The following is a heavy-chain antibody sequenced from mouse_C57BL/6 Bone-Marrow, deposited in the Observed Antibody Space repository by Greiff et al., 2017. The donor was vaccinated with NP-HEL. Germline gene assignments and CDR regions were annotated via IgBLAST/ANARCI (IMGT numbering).Heavy chain of an antibody. CDR2: IDPANGNT. CDR3: ARPYYYGRGAMDY. D-gene: IGHD1-1*01. CDR1: GFNIKNSY. J-gene: IGHJ4*01. V-gene: IGHV14-3*01. Sequence: EVQLQQSVAELVRPGASVKLSCTASGFNIKNSYMHWVKQRPEQGLEWIGRIDPANGNTKYDPKFQGKATITADTSSNTAYLQLSSLTSEDTAIYYCARPYYYGRGAMDYWGQGTSVTVSS.